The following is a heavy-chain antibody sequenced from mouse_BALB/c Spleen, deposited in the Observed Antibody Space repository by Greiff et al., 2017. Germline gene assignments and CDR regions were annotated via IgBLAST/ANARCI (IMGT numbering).Heavy chain of an antibody. V-gene: IGHV14-3*02. CDR3: AEDDYAMDY. CDR1: GFNIKDTY. Sequence: VQLQQSGAELVKPGASVKLSCTASGFNIKDTYMHWVKQRPEQGLEWIGRIDPANGNTKYDPKFQGKATITADTSSNTAYLLSSLTSEDTAVYYCAEDDYAMDYWGQGTSVTVSS. CDR2: IDPANGNT. J-gene: IGHJ4*01.